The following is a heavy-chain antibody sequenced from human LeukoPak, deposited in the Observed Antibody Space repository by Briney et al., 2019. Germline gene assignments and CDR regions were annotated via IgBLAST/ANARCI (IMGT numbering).Heavy chain of an antibody. D-gene: IGHD5-18*01. J-gene: IGHJ4*02. CDR2: IKQDETEK. CDR1: GFTFSNFW. V-gene: IGHV3-7*01. Sequence: GGSLRLSCTASGFTFSNFWMGWVRQAPGKGLEWVANIKQDETEKFYLGSVKGRFTISRDNSKNTLYLQMNSLRAEDTAVYYCARPTGRLWLYFDYWGQGTLVTVSS. CDR3: ARPTGRLWLYFDY.